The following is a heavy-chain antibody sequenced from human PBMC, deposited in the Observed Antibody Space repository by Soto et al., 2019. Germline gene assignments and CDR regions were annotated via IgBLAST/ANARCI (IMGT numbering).Heavy chain of an antibody. V-gene: IGHV3-53*01. D-gene: IGHD3-3*01. Sequence: VGALRHSCASSGFTVSSNYMSWVRQAPGKGLEWVSVIYSGGSTYYADSVKGRFTISRDNSKNTLYLQMNSLRAEDTAVYYCARAALDSAIYFDYWGQGTLVTVSS. CDR2: IYSGGST. CDR1: GFTVSSNY. CDR3: ARAALDSAIYFDY. J-gene: IGHJ4*02.